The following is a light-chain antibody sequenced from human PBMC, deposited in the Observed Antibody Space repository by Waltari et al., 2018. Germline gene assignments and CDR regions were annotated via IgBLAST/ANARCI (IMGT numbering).Light chain of an antibody. CDR2: GAS. Sequence: ETVMTQSPATLSVSPGDRATLARRASQNVYTNLAWYQQKPGQAPRLLIYGASNRATDIPARFSGSGYGTECTLTSSGLESEDFAIFYCQQYMNWPRTFGQGTKVEIK. CDR1: QNVYTN. V-gene: IGKV3-15*01. J-gene: IGKJ1*01. CDR3: QQYMNWPRT.